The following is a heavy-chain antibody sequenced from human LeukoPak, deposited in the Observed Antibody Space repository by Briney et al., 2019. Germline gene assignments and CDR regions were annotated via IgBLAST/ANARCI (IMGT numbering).Heavy chain of an antibody. J-gene: IGHJ4*02. CDR2: ISGTGDST. V-gene: IGHV3-23*01. CDR1: GFSFSTYA. Sequence: PGGSLRLSCAASGFSFSTYAMGWVRQAPGKGLEWVSSISGTGDSTYYADAVKGRFTTSRDNSKNTLYLQMNSLRAEDTAVYYCVEDVVVIVAAKPGIWGQGTLVTVSS. CDR3: VEDVVVIVAAKPGI. D-gene: IGHD2-15*01.